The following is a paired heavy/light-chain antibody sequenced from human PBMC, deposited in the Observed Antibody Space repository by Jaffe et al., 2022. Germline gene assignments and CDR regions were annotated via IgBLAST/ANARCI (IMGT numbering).Light chain of an antibody. CDR3: QQYGSSPIT. Sequence: EIVLTQSPGTLSLSPGERATLSCRASQSVSSSYLAWYQQKPGQAPRLLIYGASSRATGIPDRFSGSGSGTDFTLTISRLEPEDVAVYYCQQYGSSPITFGPGTKVDIK. J-gene: IGKJ3*01. CDR2: GAS. CDR1: QSVSSSY. V-gene: IGKV3-20*01.
Heavy chain of an antibody. CDR1: GFTFSSYW. V-gene: IGHV3-7*01. CDR2: IKQDGSET. D-gene: IGHD4-17*01. CDR3: ARDTRTTVTSGSHYFDY. Sequence: EVQLVESGGGLVQPGGSLRLSCAASGFTFSSYWMSWVRQAPGKGLEWVANIKQDGSETYYVDSVKGRFTTSRDNAKNSLYLQMTSLRAEDAAVYYCARDTRTTVTSGSHYFDYWGQGTLVTVSS. J-gene: IGHJ4*02.